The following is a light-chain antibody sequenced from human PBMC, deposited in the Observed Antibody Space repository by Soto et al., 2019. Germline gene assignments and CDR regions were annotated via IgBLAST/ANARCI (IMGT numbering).Light chain of an antibody. J-gene: IGKJ1*01. V-gene: IGKV1-5*01. CDR2: DAS. CDR3: QHYNNYSRT. Sequence: DIQMTQSPSTLSASVGDRVTITCRASQSISNWLAWYQQKPGKAPKLLIYDASSLESGVPSRFSGGGSGTEFSLTISSLQPDDFATYYCQHYNNYSRTFGQGTQVEIK. CDR1: QSISNW.